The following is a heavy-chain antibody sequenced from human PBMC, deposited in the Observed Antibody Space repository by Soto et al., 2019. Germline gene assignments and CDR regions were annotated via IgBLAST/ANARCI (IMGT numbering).Heavy chain of an antibody. V-gene: IGHV3-23*01. CDR2: ITGSGTRT. CDR3: AADFVAPEY. Sequence: EVQLLESGGGLVQPGGSLRLSCAASGFTFNNYALSWVRQAPGKGLEWVSGITGSGTRTYYADSVKGRFTMSRDNSKHTVYLQMNSLAYGDTAVYYWAADFVAPEYWGQGAVVSVSS. J-gene: IGHJ4*02. CDR1: GFTFNNYA. D-gene: IGHD3-3*01.